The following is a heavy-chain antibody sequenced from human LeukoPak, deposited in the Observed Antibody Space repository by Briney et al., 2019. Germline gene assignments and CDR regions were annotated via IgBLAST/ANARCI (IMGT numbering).Heavy chain of an antibody. J-gene: IGHJ4*02. CDR2: INHSGST. V-gene: IGHV4-34*01. Sequence: PSETLSLTCAVYGGSFSGYYWSWIRQPPGKGLEWIGEINHSGSTNYIPSLKSRVTISVDTSKNQFSLKLSSVTAADTAVYYCALESYSSSSGRVDYWGQGTLVTVSS. CDR3: ALESYSSSSGRVDY. CDR1: GGSFSGYY. D-gene: IGHD6-6*01.